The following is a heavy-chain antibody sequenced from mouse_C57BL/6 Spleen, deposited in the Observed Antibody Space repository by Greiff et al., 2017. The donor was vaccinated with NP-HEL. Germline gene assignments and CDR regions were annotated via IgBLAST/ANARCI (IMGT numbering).Heavy chain of an antibody. Sequence: QVQLKESGAELVKPGASVKLSCKASGYTFTEYTIHWVKQRSGQGLEWIGWFYPGSGSIKYNEKFKDKATLTADKSSSTVYMELSRLTSEDSAVDFCARHEAPLLDYYAMDYWGQGTSVTVSS. D-gene: IGHD2-10*01. CDR3: ARHEAPLLDYYAMDY. J-gene: IGHJ4*01. CDR2: FYPGSGSI. V-gene: IGHV1-62-2*01. CDR1: GYTFTEYT.